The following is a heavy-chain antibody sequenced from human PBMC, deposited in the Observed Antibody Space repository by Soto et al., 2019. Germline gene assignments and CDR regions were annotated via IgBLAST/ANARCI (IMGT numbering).Heavy chain of an antibody. Sequence: QVQLVQSGAEVKKPGSSVKVSCKASGGTFSSYAISWVRQAPGQGLEWMGGIIPIFGTANYAQKFQGRVTITADEYTSTDYMELSSLRSEDTAVYDCARDAAQPPYYYYGMDVWGQGTTVTVSS. V-gene: IGHV1-69*01. D-gene: IGHD6-6*01. CDR1: GGTFSSYA. CDR3: ARDAAQPPYYYYGMDV. CDR2: IIPIFGTA. J-gene: IGHJ6*02.